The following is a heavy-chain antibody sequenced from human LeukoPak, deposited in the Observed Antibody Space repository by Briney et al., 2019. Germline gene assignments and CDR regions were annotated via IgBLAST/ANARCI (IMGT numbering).Heavy chain of an antibody. CDR2: ISWDGGST. D-gene: IGHD5-18*01. CDR3: AKDTPGYSYGSDNYFDY. CDR1: GFTFDDYT. J-gene: IGHJ4*02. Sequence: GRSLRLSCAVSGFTFDDYTMHWVRQAPGKGLEWVSLISWDGGSTYYADSVKGRFTISRDNSKNSLYLQMNSLRTEDTALYYCAKDTPGYSYGSDNYFDYWGQGTLVTVSS. V-gene: IGHV3-43*01.